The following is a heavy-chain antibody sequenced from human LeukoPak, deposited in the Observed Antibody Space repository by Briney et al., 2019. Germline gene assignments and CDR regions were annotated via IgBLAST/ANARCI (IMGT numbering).Heavy chain of an antibody. J-gene: IGHJ4*02. CDR2: IYYSGST. CDR1: GGSISSSSHY. Sequence: PSETLSLTCTVSGGSISSSSHYWGWIRQPPGKGLEWIGSIYYSGSTYYNPSLKSRVTISIDTSKNQFSLRLNSVTAADTALYYCARIGSHCNTNSCYGDYWGQGALVTVSS. D-gene: IGHD2-2*01. CDR3: ARIGSHCNTNSCYGDY. V-gene: IGHV4-39*07.